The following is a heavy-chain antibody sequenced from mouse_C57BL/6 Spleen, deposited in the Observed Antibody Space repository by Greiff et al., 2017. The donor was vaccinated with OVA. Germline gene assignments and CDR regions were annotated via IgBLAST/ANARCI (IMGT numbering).Heavy chain of an antibody. CDR1: GFTFSSYA. J-gene: IGHJ2*01. Sequence: EVNVVESGGGLVKPGGSLKLSCAASGFTFSSYAMSWVRQTPEKRLEWVATISDGGSYTYYPDNVKGRFTISRDNAKNNLYLQMSHLKSEDTAMYYCASLIYDGYYGNYWGQGTTLTVSS. V-gene: IGHV5-4*03. CDR2: ISDGGSYT. D-gene: IGHD2-3*01. CDR3: ASLIYDGYYGNY.